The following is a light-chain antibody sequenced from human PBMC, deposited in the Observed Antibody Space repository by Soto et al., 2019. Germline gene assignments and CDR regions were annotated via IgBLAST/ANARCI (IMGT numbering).Light chain of an antibody. CDR2: GAS. CDR1: QTINNN. J-gene: IGKJ5*01. CDR3: QQYNNWPFS. V-gene: IGKV3-15*01. Sequence: VMTQAPATLSVSPGERATLSCRASQTINNNVAWYQLKDGQVPRLVIYGASTRATDIPARFSGSGSGTEFTLTISSLQSEDFAVYFCQQYNNWPFSFGQGTRLEIK.